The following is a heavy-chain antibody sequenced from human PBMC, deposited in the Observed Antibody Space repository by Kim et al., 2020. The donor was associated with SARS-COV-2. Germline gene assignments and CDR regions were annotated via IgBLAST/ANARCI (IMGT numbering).Heavy chain of an antibody. V-gene: IGHV3-30*03. CDR2: ISYDGSTK. Sequence: GGSLRLSCAASGFTFSTYGMHWVRQAPGKGLEWVAVISYDGSTKYYADSVKGRFTISRDNSKNTLYLHMNSLRAEDTALYYCARTMALLSNWFDPWGQGTLVTVAS. J-gene: IGHJ5*02. CDR3: ARTMALLSNWFDP. D-gene: IGHD3-10*01. CDR1: GFTFSTYG.